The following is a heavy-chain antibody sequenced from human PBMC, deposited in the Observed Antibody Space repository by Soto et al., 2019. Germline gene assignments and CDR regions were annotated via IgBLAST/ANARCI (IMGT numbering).Heavy chain of an antibody. CDR1: GFTFSSYG. CDR2: ISYDGSNK. D-gene: IGHD3-9*01. CDR3: AKDIDFVFNSVHYYYGMDV. V-gene: IGHV3-30*18. J-gene: IGHJ6*02. Sequence: GGSLRLSCAASGFTFSSYGMHWVRQAPGKGLEWVAVISYDGSNKYYADSVKGRFTISRDNSKNTLYLQMNSLRAEDTAVYYCAKDIDFVFNSVHYYYGMDVRGQGTTVTGSS.